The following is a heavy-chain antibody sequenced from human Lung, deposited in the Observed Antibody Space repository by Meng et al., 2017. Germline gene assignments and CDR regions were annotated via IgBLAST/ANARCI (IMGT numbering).Heavy chain of an antibody. J-gene: IGHJ4*02. Sequence: VQLKRLGGGLFKPSQTLSPTCVVSGGSFSDYYWSWIRQPPGKGLEWIGEINHSGSTNYNPSLESRATISVDTSQNNLSLKLSSVTAADSAVYYCARGPTTMAHDFDYWGQGTLVTVSS. CDR3: ARGPTTMAHDFDY. V-gene: IGHV4-34*01. D-gene: IGHD4-11*01. CDR1: GGSFSDYY. CDR2: INHSGST.